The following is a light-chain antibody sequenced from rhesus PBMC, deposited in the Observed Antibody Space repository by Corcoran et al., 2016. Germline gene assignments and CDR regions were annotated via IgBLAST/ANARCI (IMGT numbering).Light chain of an antibody. Sequence: DIVMTQTPLSLPVTPGEPASISCRSSQSLLHSDGYPYLDWYLQKPGQSPQLLIYLGSNRAFGVPDRFSGSVAGTDFTLKISRVEAEDVGVYYCMQGIEFPYSFGQGTKVEIK. V-gene: IGKV2-104*02. J-gene: IGKJ2*01. CDR3: MQGIEFPYS. CDR1: QSLLHSDGYPY. CDR2: LGS.